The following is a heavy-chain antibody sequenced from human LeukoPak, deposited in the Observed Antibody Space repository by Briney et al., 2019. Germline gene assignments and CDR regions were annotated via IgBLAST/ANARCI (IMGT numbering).Heavy chain of an antibody. CDR3: ARAPAMVRGVITDY. Sequence: ASVKVSCKASGYTFTSYDINWVRQATGQGLEWMGWMNPSSGNTGYAQKFQGRVTMTRNTSISTAYMELSSLRSEDTAVYYCARAPAMVRGVITDYWGQGTLVTVSS. CDR1: GYTFTSYD. V-gene: IGHV1-8*01. D-gene: IGHD3-10*01. J-gene: IGHJ4*02. CDR2: MNPSSGNT.